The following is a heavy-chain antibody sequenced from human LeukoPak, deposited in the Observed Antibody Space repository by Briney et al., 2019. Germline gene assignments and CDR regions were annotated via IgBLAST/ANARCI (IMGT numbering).Heavy chain of an antibody. CDR1: GYSFTSYW. V-gene: IGHV5-51*01. CDR2: IYPGDSDT. J-gene: IGHJ4*02. D-gene: IGHD3-3*01. Sequence: GESLKISCKGSGYSFTSYWIGWVRQMPGKGLEWMGIIYPGDSDTRYSPSFQGQVTISADKSISTAYLQWSSLKASDTAMYYCARSNTATIFGVVLDYWGQGTLVTVSS. CDR3: ARSNTATIFGVVLDY.